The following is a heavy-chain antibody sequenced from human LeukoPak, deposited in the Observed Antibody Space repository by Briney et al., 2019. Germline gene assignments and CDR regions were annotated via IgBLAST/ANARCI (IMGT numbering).Heavy chain of an antibody. V-gene: IGHV1-2*02. CDR3: ARVRYRLAETYIDY. J-gene: IGHJ4*02. D-gene: IGHD3-16*01. Sequence: ASVKVSCKASGYTFTGHYMHWVRQAPGQGFEWMGWINPNSGGTNYAQKFQGRVTMTRDTSISTAYMELSRLRSDDTAVYYCARVRYRLAETYIDYWGQGTLVTVSS. CDR1: GYTFTGHY. CDR2: INPNSGGT.